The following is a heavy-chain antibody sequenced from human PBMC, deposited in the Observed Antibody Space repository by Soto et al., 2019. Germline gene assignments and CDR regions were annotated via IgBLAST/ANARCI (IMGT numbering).Heavy chain of an antibody. CDR2: IYYSGST. CDR1: GGSISSYY. D-gene: IGHD3-22*01. J-gene: IGHJ4*02. CDR3: ARQRGSGYYSVPFDY. Sequence: TSETLALTCTVSGGSISSYYWSWIRQPPGKGLEWIGYIYYSGSTNYNPSLKSRVTISVDTSKNQFSLKLSSVTAADTAVYYCARQRGSGYYSVPFDYWGQGTLVTVSS. V-gene: IGHV4-59*08.